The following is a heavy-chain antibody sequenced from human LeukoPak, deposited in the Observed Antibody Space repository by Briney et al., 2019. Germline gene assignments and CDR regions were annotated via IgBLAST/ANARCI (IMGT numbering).Heavy chain of an antibody. Sequence: KPSETPSLTCSVSGGSVSSYYWSWIRQSPGKGLEWIGYVYYTGSTNYNPSLKSRVTMFEDKSKNQFSLRLYSVTVADTAVYYCARHFAYSSSSYFDYWGQGSLVTVSS. J-gene: IGHJ4*02. CDR1: GGSVSSYY. CDR3: ARHFAYSSSSYFDY. V-gene: IGHV4-59*08. CDR2: VYYTGST. D-gene: IGHD6-6*01.